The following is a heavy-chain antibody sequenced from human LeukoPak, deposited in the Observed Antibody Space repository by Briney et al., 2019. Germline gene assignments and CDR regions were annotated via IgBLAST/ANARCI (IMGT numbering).Heavy chain of an antibody. J-gene: IGHJ3*02. D-gene: IGHD2-2*01. CDR3: AFPSTRNAFDI. CDR1: GGSISSYY. Sequence: SETLSLTCTVSGGSISSYYWSWIRQPPGKGLEWIGYIYYSGGTYYNPSLKSRVTISVDTSKNQFSLKLSSVTAADTAVYYCAFPSTRNAFDIWGQGTMVTVSS. V-gene: IGHV4-59*06. CDR2: IYYSGGT.